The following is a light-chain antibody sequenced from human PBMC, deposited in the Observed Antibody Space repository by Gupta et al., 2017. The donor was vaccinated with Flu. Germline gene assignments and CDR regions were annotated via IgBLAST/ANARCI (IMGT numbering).Light chain of an antibody. CDR3: SSYAGPSTFWI. Sequence: QSALTQPRSVSGSPGQSVTISCTGSSSDVGGYNYVSWYQQYPGKAPKLLIYEVTQRPSGVPDRFSGSKSGNTASLTISGLQADDEGDYYCSSYAGPSTFWIIGGGTTLTVL. CDR1: SSDVGGYNY. V-gene: IGLV2-11*01. CDR2: EVT. J-gene: IGLJ2*01.